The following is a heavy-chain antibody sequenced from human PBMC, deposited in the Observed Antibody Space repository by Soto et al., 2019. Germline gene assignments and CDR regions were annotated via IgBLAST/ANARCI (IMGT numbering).Heavy chain of an antibody. CDR3: SQFGGVIAQNMFDH. CDR2: ISGSGGST. V-gene: IGHV3-23*01. J-gene: IGHJ4*02. Sequence: GGSLRLSCAASGFTFSSYAMSWVRQAPGKGLEWVSAISGSGGSTYYADSVKGRFTISRDNSKNTLYLQMNSLRAEDTAVYYCSQFGGVIAQNMFDHWGQGTLVTVSS. CDR1: GFTFSSYA. D-gene: IGHD3-16*02.